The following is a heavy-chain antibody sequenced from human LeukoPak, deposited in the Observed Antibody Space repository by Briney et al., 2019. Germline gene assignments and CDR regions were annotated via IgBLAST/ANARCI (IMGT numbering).Heavy chain of an antibody. CDR2: IRYDGSNK. D-gene: IGHD2-2*02. V-gene: IGHV3-30*02. CDR1: GFTFSSYG. Sequence: GGSLRLSCAASGFTFSSYGMHWVRQAPGKGLEWVAFIRYDGSNKYYADSVKGRFTISRDNSKNTLYLQMNSLRAEDTAVYYCARRYCSSTSCYTPVDYWGQGTLVTVSS. J-gene: IGHJ4*02. CDR3: ARRYCSSTSCYTPVDY.